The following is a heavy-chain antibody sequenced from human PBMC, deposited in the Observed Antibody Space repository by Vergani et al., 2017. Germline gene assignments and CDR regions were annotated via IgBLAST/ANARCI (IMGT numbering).Heavy chain of an antibody. V-gene: IGHV3-21*01. CDR2: ISSSSSYI. Sequence: EVQLVESGGGLVKRGGSLRLSCAASGFTFSSYSMNWVRQAPGKGLEWVSSISSSSSYIHYSDSLKGRFTISRDNAKSSLYLQMNSLRAEDTGVYYCASDRYYLGSGSYPYFYYYGLDVWGQGTAVTVSS. J-gene: IGHJ6*02. CDR1: GFTFSSYS. D-gene: IGHD3-10*01. CDR3: ASDRYYLGSGSYPYFYYYGLDV.